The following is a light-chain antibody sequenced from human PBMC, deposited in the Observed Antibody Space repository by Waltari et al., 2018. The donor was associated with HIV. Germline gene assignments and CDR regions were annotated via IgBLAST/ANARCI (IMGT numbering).Light chain of an antibody. CDR3: AAWDDSLSGCV. CDR1: SSNIGSNS. J-gene: IGLJ3*02. CDR2: RNN. V-gene: IGLV1-47*01. Sequence: QSVLTQPPSASGTPGQRVTISCSGSSSNIGSNSSYLYQQLPGTAPKLLIYRNNQRPSGVPDRFSGPKAGTSASLAISGLRSEDEADYYCAAWDDSLSGCVFGGGTKLTVL.